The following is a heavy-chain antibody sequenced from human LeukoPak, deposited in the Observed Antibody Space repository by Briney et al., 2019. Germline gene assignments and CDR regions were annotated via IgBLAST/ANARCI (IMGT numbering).Heavy chain of an antibody. D-gene: IGHD6-13*01. CDR3: ATDRRYSAIQGAFDI. Sequence: ASVKVSCKVSGYTLTELSMHWVRQAPGKGLEWMGGFDPGDGETIYAQKFQGRVTMTEDTSTDTAYMELSSLRSEDTAVYYCATDRRYSAIQGAFDIWGQGTMVTVSS. V-gene: IGHV1-24*01. CDR2: FDPGDGET. J-gene: IGHJ3*02. CDR1: GYTLTELS.